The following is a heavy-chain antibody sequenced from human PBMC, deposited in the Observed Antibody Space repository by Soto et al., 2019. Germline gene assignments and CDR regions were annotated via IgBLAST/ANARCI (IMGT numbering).Heavy chain of an antibody. Sequence: EVQLVESGGGLVQPGGSLRLSCAASGFTFSSYWMSWVRQAPGKGLEWVANIKQDGSEKYYVDSVKGRFTISRDNAKNSLYLQMNILIAEDTAVYYCAREEADSSADLIDPWCQGTLVTVSS. D-gene: IGHD6-19*01. V-gene: IGHV3-7*01. J-gene: IGHJ5*02. CDR1: GFTFSSYW. CDR3: AREEADSSADLIDP. CDR2: IKQDGSEK.